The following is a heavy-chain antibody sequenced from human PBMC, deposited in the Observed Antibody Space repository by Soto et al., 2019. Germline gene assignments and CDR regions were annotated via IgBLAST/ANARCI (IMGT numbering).Heavy chain of an antibody. CDR2: ISWNSGSI. CDR1: GFTFDDYA. CDR3: AKDRSSSLYYFDY. D-gene: IGHD6-6*01. Sequence: EVQLVESGGGLVQPGRSLRLSCAASGFTFDDYAMHWVRQAPGKGLEWVSGISWNSGSIGYADSVKGRFTISRDNAKNSLYLQMNSLRAEDTALYYCAKDRSSSLYYFDYWGQGTLVTVSS. V-gene: IGHV3-9*01. J-gene: IGHJ4*02.